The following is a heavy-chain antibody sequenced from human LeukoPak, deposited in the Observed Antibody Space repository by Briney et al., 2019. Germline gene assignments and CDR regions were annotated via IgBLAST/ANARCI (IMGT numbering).Heavy chain of an antibody. J-gene: IGHJ4*02. V-gene: IGHV3-7*01. CDR1: GFTFSSHW. D-gene: IGHD6-19*01. Sequence: GGSLRLSCAASGFTFSSHWMSWVRQAPGKGLEWVANVKQDGNEKYCVDSVKGRFTISRDNAKNSLYLQMDSLRAEDTAVYYCAREKWLASKTFDYWGQGTLVTVSS. CDR2: VKQDGNEK. CDR3: AREKWLASKTFDY.